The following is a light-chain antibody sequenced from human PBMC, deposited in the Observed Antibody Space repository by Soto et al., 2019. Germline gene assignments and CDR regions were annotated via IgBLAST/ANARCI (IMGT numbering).Light chain of an antibody. CDR3: QQLNSYPRT. Sequence: DIQLTQSPSFLSASVGDRVTITCRASQDINSYLAWYQQKPGKAPKLLIYAASTLQSGVPSGFSGSGSGTEFTLTISSLQPEDFATYYCQQLNSYPRTFGQGTKLEI. V-gene: IGKV1-9*01. CDR1: QDINSY. J-gene: IGKJ2*01. CDR2: AAS.